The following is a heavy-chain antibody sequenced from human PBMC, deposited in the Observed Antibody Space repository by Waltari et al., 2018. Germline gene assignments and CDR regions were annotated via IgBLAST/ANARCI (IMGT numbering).Heavy chain of an antibody. CDR2: VSYSGTT. J-gene: IGHJ3*01. V-gene: IGHV4-39*01. Sequence: QLQLQESGPRLVRPSETLSLICRVSGVSITINRHYWAWIRQSPGQGLGWIGTVSYSGTTYISPSLKSRVSVSRDTSKNQVSLILGSVTAADMAVYYCATYIGASVGTAAFDVWGQGTMVTVSS. D-gene: IGHD5-12*01. CDR3: ATYIGASVGTAAFDV. CDR1: GVSITINRHY.